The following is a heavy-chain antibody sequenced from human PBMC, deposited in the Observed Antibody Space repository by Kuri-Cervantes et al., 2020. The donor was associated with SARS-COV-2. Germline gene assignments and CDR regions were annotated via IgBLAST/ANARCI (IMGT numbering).Heavy chain of an antibody. CDR2: ISSSSSTI. CDR1: GFTFSSYS. J-gene: IGHJ4*02. CDR3: ARDLSSGLWAFDY. D-gene: IGHD5-18*01. Sequence: GGSLRLSCAASGFTFSSYSMNWVRQAPGNGLEWVSYISSSSSTIYYADSVKGRFTISRDNAKNSLYLQMNSLRAEDTAVYYCARDLSSGLWAFDYWGQGTLVTVSS. V-gene: IGHV3-48*01.